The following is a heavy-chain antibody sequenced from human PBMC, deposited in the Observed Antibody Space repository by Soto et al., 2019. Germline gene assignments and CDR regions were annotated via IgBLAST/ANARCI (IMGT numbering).Heavy chain of an antibody. V-gene: IGHV5-51*01. CDR2: IYPGDSDT. CDR3: ARGVGYCSSTSCYTYGMDV. CDR1: GYSFTSYW. D-gene: IGHD2-2*02. J-gene: IGHJ6*02. Sequence: PGESLKISCKGSGYSFTSYWISWVRQMPGKGLEWMGIIYPGDSDTRYSPSFQGRVTISADKSISTAYLQWSSLKASDTAMYYCARGVGYCSSTSCYTYGMDVWGQGTTVTVSS.